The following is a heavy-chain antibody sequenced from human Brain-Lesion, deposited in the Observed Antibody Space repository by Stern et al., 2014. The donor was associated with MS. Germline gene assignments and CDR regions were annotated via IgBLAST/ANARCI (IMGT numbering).Heavy chain of an antibody. CDR1: GFTFSNYW. Sequence: VQLVESGGGLVQPGGSLRLSCAASGFTFSNYWMHWVRQAPGKGLVWVSRVNNDGRRTSYADSLKGRFTMSRDNAKNTLYLQMNSLRVEDTAIYYCARGERWFDSWGQGTLVTVSS. J-gene: IGHJ5*01. D-gene: IGHD3-10*01. CDR2: VNNDGRRT. V-gene: IGHV3-74*02. CDR3: ARGERWFDS.